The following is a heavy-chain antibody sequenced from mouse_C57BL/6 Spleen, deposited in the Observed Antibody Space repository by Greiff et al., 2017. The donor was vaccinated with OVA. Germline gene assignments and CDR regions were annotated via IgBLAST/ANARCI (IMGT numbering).Heavy chain of an antibody. J-gene: IGHJ1*03. D-gene: IGHD1-2*01. V-gene: IGHV1-69*01. CDR1: GYTFTSYW. Sequence: VQLQQPGAELVMPGASVKLSCKASGYTFTSYWMHWVKQRPGQGLEWIGEIDPSDSYTNYNQKFKGKSTLTVDKSSSTAYMQLSSLTSEDSAVYYCAGLRRSEGWYFDVWGTGTTVTVSS. CDR3: AGLRRSEGWYFDV. CDR2: IDPSDSYT.